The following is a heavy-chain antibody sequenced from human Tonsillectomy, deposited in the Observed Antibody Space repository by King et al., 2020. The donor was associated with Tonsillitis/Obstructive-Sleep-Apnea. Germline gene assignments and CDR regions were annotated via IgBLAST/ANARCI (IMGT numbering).Heavy chain of an antibody. J-gene: IGHJ4*02. CDR1: GYTFSSYD. D-gene: IGHD3-16*02. CDR2: ISGYNDNT. V-gene: IGHV1-18*01. CDR3: ARGNYDYVWGSYRSRDYFDY. Sequence: VQLVESGVEVKKPGASVKVSCKASGYTFSSYDINWVRQAPGQGLEWMGRISGYNDNTKYAQILQGRVTMTTDTSTSTAYMELRSLRSDDPAVYYCARGNYDYVWGSYRSRDYFDYWGQGTLVTVSS.